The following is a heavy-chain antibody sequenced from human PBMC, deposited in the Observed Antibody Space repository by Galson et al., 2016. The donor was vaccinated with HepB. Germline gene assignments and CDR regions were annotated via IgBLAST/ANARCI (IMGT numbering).Heavy chain of an antibody. J-gene: IGHJ6*02. CDR3: AGSYCGGDCYSLTPSGYSYGMDV. CDR1: GGSFSSYA. V-gene: IGHV1-69*10. D-gene: IGHD2-21*02. Sequence: SVKVSCKASGGSFSSYAISWVRQAPGQGLEWMGVLMPIFGLEKYSQKFQGRVTITADKTATTAYMEMSSLRSEDTAMYYCAGSYCGGDCYSLTPSGYSYGMDVWGQGTTVTVSS. CDR2: LMPIFGLE.